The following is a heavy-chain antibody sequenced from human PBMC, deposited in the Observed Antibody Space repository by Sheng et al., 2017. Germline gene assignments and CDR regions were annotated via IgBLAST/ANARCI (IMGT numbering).Heavy chain of an antibody. CDR2: INHSGST. D-gene: IGHD3-10*01. CDR1: GGSFSGYY. CDR3: ARGRKVRGVHFDY. J-gene: IGHJ4*02. V-gene: IGHV4-34*01. Sequence: QVQLQQWGAGLLKPSETLSLTCAVYGGSFSGYYWSWIRQPPGKGLEWIGEINHSGSTNYNPSLKSRVTISVDTSKNQFSLKLSSVTAADTAVYYCARGRKVRGVHFDYWGQGTLVTVSS.